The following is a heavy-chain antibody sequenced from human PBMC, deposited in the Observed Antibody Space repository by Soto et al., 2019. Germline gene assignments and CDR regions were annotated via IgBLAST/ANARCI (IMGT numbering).Heavy chain of an antibody. CDR1: GLSFSSYA. D-gene: IGHD4-17*01. J-gene: IGHJ5*02. Sequence: EVQLLESGGGLVQPGGSLSLSCEASGLSFSSYALSWVRQAPGKGLEWVSTFSAGGRAYYADSVKGRFTIAKDFSKNTLHLQTNSLRAEDTAVYYCAKESMPEHYGDTRFDPWSQGTRITITS. CDR2: FSAGGRA. CDR3: AKESMPEHYGDTRFDP. V-gene: IGHV3-23*01.